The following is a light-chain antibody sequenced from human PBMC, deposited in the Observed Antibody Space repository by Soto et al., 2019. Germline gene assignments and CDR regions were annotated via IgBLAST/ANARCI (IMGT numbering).Light chain of an antibody. Sequence: QSVLTQPPSVSAAPGQTVTISCSGSNSNIGNNYVSWYQQLPGTAPKLVIYEDNKRPSGIPDRFSGSKSGTSATLGITGLQTGDEADYHCGAWDSSLSAGVFGGGTKVTVL. CDR2: EDN. CDR3: GAWDSSLSAGV. CDR1: NSNIGNNY. J-gene: IGLJ3*02. V-gene: IGLV1-51*02.